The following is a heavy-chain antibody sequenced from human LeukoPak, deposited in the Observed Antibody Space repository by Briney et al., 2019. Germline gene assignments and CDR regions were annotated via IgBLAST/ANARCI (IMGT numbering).Heavy chain of an antibody. V-gene: IGHV3-43*02. CDR3: AKDRTYYGSGWTFQK. D-gene: IGHD3-10*01. Sequence: GGSLRLSCAASGFVLNDYAMHWVRQVPGKGLEAPGKGLEWVSVISGDGSTTYYTDSVKGRFTISRDNNKKSLYLQMHSLRTEDTALYYCAKDRTYYGSGWTFQKWGQGTLVTVSS. J-gene: IGHJ1*01. CDR1: GFVLNDYA. CDR2: ISGDGSTT.